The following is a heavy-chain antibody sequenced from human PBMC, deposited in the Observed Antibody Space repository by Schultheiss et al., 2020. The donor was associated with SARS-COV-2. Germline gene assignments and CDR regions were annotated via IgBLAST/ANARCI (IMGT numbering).Heavy chain of an antibody. D-gene: IGHD6-13*01. V-gene: IGHV4-4*07. Sequence: GSLRLSCTVSGGSISSYYWSWIRQPAGKGLEWIGRIYTSGSTYYNPSLKSRVTISVDTSKNQFSLKLSSVTAADTAVYYCAREDSSSWYGYWGQGTLVTVSS. CDR3: AREDSSSWYGY. CDR1: GGSISSYY. J-gene: IGHJ4*02. CDR2: IYTSGST.